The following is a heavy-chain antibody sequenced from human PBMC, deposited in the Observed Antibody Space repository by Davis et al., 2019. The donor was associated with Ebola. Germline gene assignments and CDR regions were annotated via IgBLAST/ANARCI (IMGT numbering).Heavy chain of an antibody. J-gene: IGHJ5*02. D-gene: IGHD6-19*01. CDR3: ARSYSSGWYWFDP. V-gene: IGHV4-39*01. Sequence: MPSETLSLTCTVSGGSISSSSYYWGWIRQPPGKGLEWIGSIYYSGSTYYNPSLKSRVTISVDTSKNQFSLKLSPVTAADTAVYYCARSYSSGWYWFDPWGQGTLVTVSS. CDR2: IYYSGST. CDR1: GGSISSSSYY.